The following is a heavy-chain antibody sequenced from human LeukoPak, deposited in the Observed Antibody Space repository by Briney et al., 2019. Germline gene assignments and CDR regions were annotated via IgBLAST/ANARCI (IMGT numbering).Heavy chain of an antibody. Sequence: GGSLRLSCAASGFTVSSNYMSWVRQAPGKGLEWVSVIYSGGSTYYADSVKGRFTISRDNSKNTLYLQMNSLRAEDTAVYYCARGGKLLWFGDTNWFDPWGQGTLVTVSS. J-gene: IGHJ5*02. V-gene: IGHV3-53*01. CDR3: ARGGKLLWFGDTNWFDP. CDR1: GFTVSSNY. D-gene: IGHD3-10*01. CDR2: IYSGGST.